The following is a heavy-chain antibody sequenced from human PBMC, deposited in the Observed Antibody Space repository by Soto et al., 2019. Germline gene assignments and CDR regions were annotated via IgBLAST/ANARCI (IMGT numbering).Heavy chain of an antibody. Sequence: ASVKVSCKASGYTFTSYYMHWVRQAPGQGLEWIGIINPSGGSTNYAQDFQGRVTMTRDTSTSTVYMELSSLRSEDTAVYYCARWGVGATTRYYYYDMDVWGQGTTVTVS. CDR3: ARWGVGATTRYYYYDMDV. V-gene: IGHV1-46*03. J-gene: IGHJ6*02. D-gene: IGHD1-26*01. CDR2: INPSGGST. CDR1: GYTFTSYY.